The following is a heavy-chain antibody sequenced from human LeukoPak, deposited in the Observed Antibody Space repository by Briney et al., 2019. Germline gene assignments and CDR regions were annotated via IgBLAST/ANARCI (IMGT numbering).Heavy chain of an antibody. CDR1: GGTFSGYY. CDR3: ARPFLRFSSGWHFDY. D-gene: IGHD6-19*01. CDR2: INHSGNT. Sequence: SETLSLTCAVYGGTFSGYYWSWISQPPGKGLEWIGEINHSGNTNYNPSLKSRVTISIDTSKNQFSLKLSSVTAADTAIYYCARPFLRFSSGWHFDYWGQGILVTVSS. V-gene: IGHV4-34*01. J-gene: IGHJ4*02.